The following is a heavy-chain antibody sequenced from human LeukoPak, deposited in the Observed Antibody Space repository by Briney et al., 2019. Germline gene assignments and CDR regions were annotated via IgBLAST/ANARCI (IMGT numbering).Heavy chain of an antibody. J-gene: IGHJ4*02. D-gene: IGHD2-2*01. CDR3: ARDPPLGSCSTISCPHLDY. V-gene: IGHV3-21*01. CDR1: GFTFSSYE. Sequence: GGSLRLSCAASGFTFSSYEMNWVRQAPGKGLEWVSSISSSSSFIYYADSVKGRFTISRDNAKNSLYLQMNSLRAEDTAVYYRARDPPLGSCSTISCPHLDYWGQGTLVTVSS. CDR2: ISSSSSFI.